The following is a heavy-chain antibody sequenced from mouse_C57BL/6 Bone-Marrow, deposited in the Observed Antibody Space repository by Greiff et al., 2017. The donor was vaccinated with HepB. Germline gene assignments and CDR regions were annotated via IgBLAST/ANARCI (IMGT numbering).Heavy chain of an antibody. CDR3: AILDY. D-gene: IGHD1-1*01. Sequence: VQLQQPGAELVMPGASVKLSCKASGYTFTSYWMHWVKQRPGQGLEWIGEIDPSDSYTNYNQRFKGKSTLTVDKSSSTAYMQLSSLTSEDSAVYYCAILDYWGQGTTLTVSS. CDR2: IDPSDSYT. V-gene: IGHV1-69*01. CDR1: GYTFTSYW. J-gene: IGHJ2*01.